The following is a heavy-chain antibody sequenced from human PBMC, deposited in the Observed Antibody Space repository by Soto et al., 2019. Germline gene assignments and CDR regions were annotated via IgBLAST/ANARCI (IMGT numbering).Heavy chain of an antibody. D-gene: IGHD3-10*01. CDR1: GASISSSNW. Sequence: SETLSLTCVVSGASISSSNWWSWVRQTPGKGLEWIGEISHSGSTNYNPSLESRLTISIDKSKNHFSVKLSSVTAADTAVYYCASHAGFTYGPYDYWGRGTLVT. V-gene: IGHV4-4*02. J-gene: IGHJ4*02. CDR3: ASHAGFTYGPYDY. CDR2: ISHSGST.